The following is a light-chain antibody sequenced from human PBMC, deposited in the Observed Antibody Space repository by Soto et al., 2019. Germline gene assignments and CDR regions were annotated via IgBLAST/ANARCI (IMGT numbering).Light chain of an antibody. V-gene: IGKV1-5*03. CDR3: QQYGSSPRT. CDR2: RAS. J-gene: IGKJ1*01. Sequence: DIQMTQSPSTLSASVGDRVTITCRASQNINTWLAWYQQKPGKGPTLLIYRASRLESGVPSRFSGSGSGTELALTISSLQPADFAVYYCQQYGSSPRTFGQGTKVDIK. CDR1: QNINTW.